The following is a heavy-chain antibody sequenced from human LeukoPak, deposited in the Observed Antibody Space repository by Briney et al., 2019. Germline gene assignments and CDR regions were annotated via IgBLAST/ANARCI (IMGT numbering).Heavy chain of an antibody. J-gene: IGHJ1*01. Sequence: GGSLRLSCAASGFTVSSNYMSWVRQAPGKGLEWVSVIYSGGSTYYADSVKGRFTISRDYAKNTLYLQMNSLRAEDTAVYYCCASKPDSDFWGQGTLVTVSS. CDR1: GFTVSSNY. CDR3: CASKPDSDF. D-gene: IGHD1-14*01. CDR2: IYSGGST. V-gene: IGHV3-53*01.